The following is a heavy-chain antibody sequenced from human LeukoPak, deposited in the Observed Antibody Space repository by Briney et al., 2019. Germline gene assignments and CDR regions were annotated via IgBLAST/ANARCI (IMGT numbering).Heavy chain of an antibody. CDR3: AKDPAIAVAGTEYFQH. V-gene: IGHV3-23*01. CDR1: GFTFSSYA. J-gene: IGHJ1*01. Sequence: GRSLRLSCAASGFTFSSYAMSWVRQAPGKGLEWVSAISGSGGSTYYADSVKGRFTISRDNSKNTLYLQMNSLRAEDTAVYYCAKDPAIAVAGTEYFQHWGQGTLVTVSS. D-gene: IGHD6-19*01. CDR2: ISGSGGST.